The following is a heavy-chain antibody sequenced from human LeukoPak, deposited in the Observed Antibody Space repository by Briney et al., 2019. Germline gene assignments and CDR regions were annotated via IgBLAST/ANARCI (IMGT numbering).Heavy chain of an antibody. Sequence: GGSLRLSCAASGFTFSSYGMHWARQAPGKGLEWVAVIWYDGSNKYYADSVKGRFTISRDNSKNTLYLQMNSLRAEDTAVYYCARGNLYCSGGSCYLTYFQHRGQGTLVTVSS. D-gene: IGHD2-15*01. CDR3: ARGNLYCSGGSCYLTYFQH. CDR1: GFTFSSYG. CDR2: IWYDGSNK. V-gene: IGHV3-33*01. J-gene: IGHJ1*01.